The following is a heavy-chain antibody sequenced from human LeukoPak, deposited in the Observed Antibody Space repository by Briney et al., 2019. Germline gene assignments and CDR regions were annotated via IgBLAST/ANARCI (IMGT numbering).Heavy chain of an antibody. D-gene: IGHD6-19*01. J-gene: IGHJ4*02. CDR3: ASAGSGLY. CDR2: ISSSSSTI. Sequence: ETLSLTCTVSGGSISSSSNYWGWVRQAPGKGLEWVSYISSSSSTIYYADSVKGRFTISRDNAKNSLYLQMNSLRDEDTAVYYCASAGSGLYWGQGTLVTVSS. CDR1: GGSISSSS. V-gene: IGHV3-48*02.